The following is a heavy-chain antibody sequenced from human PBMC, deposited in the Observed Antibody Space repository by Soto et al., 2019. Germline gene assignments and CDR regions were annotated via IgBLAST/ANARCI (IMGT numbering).Heavy chain of an antibody. D-gene: IGHD1-26*01. V-gene: IGHV4-39*01. Sequence: SETLSLTCNDSGGSISSSRYYWGWIRQPPGKGLEWIGSIYYSGSTYYNPSLKSRVTISIDTSKNQFSLKLSSVTAADTAVYYCARHRIADRELNLYYFDYWGQGTLVTVSS. CDR3: ARHRIADRELNLYYFDY. CDR1: GGSISSSRYY. J-gene: IGHJ4*02. CDR2: IYYSGST.